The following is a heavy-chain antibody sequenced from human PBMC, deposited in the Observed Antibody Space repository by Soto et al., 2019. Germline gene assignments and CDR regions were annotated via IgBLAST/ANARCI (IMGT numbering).Heavy chain of an antibody. CDR1: GGSITSSY. V-gene: IGHV4-59*01. CDR3: ARALRRSYFDY. D-gene: IGHD3-16*01. Sequence: SETLSLTCTVSGGSITSSYWSWIRRPPGKGLEWIAYIYDTGISGYTPSTSYNPSLKSRVTMSVDTSKNQFSLKLSSVTAADTAVYYCARALRRSYFDYWGQGTLVTVSS. J-gene: IGHJ4*02. CDR2: IYDTGISGYTPST.